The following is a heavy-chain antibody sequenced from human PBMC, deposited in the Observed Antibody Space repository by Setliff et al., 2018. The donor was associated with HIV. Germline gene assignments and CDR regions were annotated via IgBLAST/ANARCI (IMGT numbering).Heavy chain of an antibody. CDR2: IYTSGST. CDR3: ARGFGSLDP. CDR1: GDSISGGSSY. Sequence: PSETLSLTCTVSGDSISGGSSYWSWIRQPAGKGLEWIGRIYTSGSTNYNPSLKSRVTISLDTSKNRFSLNLRSVTVADTAVYYCARGFGSLDPWGKGTLVTVSS. J-gene: IGHJ5*02. V-gene: IGHV4-61*02. D-gene: IGHD1-26*01.